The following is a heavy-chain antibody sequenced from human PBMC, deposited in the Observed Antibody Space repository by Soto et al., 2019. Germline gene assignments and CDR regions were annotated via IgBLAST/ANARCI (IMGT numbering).Heavy chain of an antibody. CDR1: GFTFSSYG. V-gene: IGHV3-30*18. CDR2: ISYDGSNK. CDR3: AKSIGRPYYYDSSGYWVLDY. J-gene: IGHJ4*02. Sequence: LRLSCAASGFTFSSYGMHWVRQAPGKGLEWVAVISYDGSNKYYADSVKGRFTISRDNSKNTLYLQMNSLRAEDTAVYYCAKSIGRPYYYDSSGYWVLDYWGQGTLVTVSS. D-gene: IGHD3-22*01.